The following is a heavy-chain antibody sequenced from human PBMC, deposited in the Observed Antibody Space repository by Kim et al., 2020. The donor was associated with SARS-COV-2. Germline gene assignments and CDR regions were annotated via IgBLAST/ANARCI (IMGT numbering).Heavy chain of an antibody. CDR2: ISYDGSNK. D-gene: IGHD4-17*01. V-gene: IGHV3-30*04. J-gene: IGHJ6*01. Sequence: GGSLRLSCAASGFTFSSYAMHWVRQAPGKGLEWVAVISYDGSNKYYADSVKGRFTISRDNSKNTLYLQMNSLRAEDTAVYYCARESEDYGDPTRYYYYYG. CDR1: GFTFSSYA. CDR3: ARESEDYGDPTRYYYYYG.